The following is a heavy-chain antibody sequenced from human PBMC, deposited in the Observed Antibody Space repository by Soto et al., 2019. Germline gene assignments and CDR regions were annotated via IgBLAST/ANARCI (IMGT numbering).Heavy chain of an antibody. CDR2: IYYSGST. V-gene: IGHV4-39*01. D-gene: IGHD3-3*01. Sequence: PSETLSLTCTVAGGSISSSSYYCGWIRQTPGKGLEWIGSIYYSGSTYYNPSLKSRVTISVDTSKNQFSLKLSSVTAADTAVYYCARHPRDDNYAFWSGYNYYYYMDVWGKGTTVTVSS. J-gene: IGHJ6*03. CDR3: ARHPRDDNYAFWSGYNYYYYMDV. CDR1: GGSISSSSYY.